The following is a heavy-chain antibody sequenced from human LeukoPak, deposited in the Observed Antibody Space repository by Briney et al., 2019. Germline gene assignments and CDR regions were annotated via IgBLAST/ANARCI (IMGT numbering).Heavy chain of an antibody. D-gene: IGHD1-26*01. CDR1: GFTFSNSW. CDR3: AARDSGHVAF. Sequence: GGSLRLSCTASGFTFSNSWMHWVRQVPGKGLVWVSRINIDGSYTNYADSVKGRFTISRDNAKNTLYLQMGSLRVDDTAVHYCAARDSGHVAFWGQGTLVTVSS. CDR2: INIDGSYT. J-gene: IGHJ4*02. V-gene: IGHV3-74*01.